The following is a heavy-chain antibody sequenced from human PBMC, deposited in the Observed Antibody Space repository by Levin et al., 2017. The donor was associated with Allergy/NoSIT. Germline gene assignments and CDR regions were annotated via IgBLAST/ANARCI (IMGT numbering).Heavy chain of an antibody. CDR2: ILNSGST. CDR3: ARTFMPMTGPFSVTSSWYFDL. D-gene: IGHD3-9*01. J-gene: IGHJ2*01. V-gene: IGHV4-4*09. Sequence: SETLSLTCTVSGASISSYYWTWIRQPPGKGLEWIGYILNSGSTNYNPSLQSRVTMSLDTSNNQVSLKLSSVSAADTAVYYCARTFMPMTGPFSVTSSWYFDLWGRGTLVTVSS. CDR1: GASISSYY.